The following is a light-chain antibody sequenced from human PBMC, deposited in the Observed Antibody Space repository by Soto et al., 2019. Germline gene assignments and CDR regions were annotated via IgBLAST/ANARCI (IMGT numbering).Light chain of an antibody. CDR3: SSSTSSSTHV. CDR1: SSDVGGYNY. Sequence: QSALTQPASVSGSPGQSITISCTGTSSDVGGYNYVSWYQQHPGKAPKLMIYEVSNRPSGGSNRFSGSTSGNTASLTISGLQAEDEADYYCSSSTSSSTHVYGTGTMLTVL. V-gene: IGLV2-14*01. CDR2: EVS. J-gene: IGLJ1*01.